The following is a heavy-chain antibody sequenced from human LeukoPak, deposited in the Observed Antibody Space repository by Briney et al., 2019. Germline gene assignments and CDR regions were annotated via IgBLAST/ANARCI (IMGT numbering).Heavy chain of an antibody. CDR1: GGSISSGGYY. J-gene: IGHJ6*02. D-gene: IGHD4-11*01. CDR2: INHRGST. CDR3: ARDRYSNSFYYYYAMDV. Sequence: PSETLSLTCTVSGGSISSGGYYWSWIRQPPGKGLEWIGEINHRGSTTYNPSLKSRVTISVDTSKSQFSLKVRSLTAADTAVYYCARDRYSNSFYYYYAMDVWGQGTTVTVSS. V-gene: IGHV4-39*07.